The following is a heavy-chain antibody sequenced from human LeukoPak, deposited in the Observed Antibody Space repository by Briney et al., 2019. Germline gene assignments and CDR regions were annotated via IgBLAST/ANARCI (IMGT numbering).Heavy chain of an antibody. J-gene: IGHJ6*01. CDR3: ARGGRSRDVSPNYFYGRYV. D-gene: IGHD2-15*01. Sequence: PGGSLRLSCAASGFTFSRHAMHWVSQAPGKGLEYVSAISRNGGSTYYANSVKGRFTISRDNSKNTLYLQMGSLRAEDTAVYYCARGGRSRDVSPNYFYGRYVWGHGTTVTVSS. CDR2: ISRNGGST. CDR1: GFTFSRHA. V-gene: IGHV3-64*01.